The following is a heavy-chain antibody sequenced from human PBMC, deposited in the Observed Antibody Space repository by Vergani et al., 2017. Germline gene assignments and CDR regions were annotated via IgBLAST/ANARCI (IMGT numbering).Heavy chain of an antibody. Sequence: EVQLVESGGGLVKPGGSLRLSCAASGFTFSSYSMNWVRQAPGKGLEWVSAISGSGGSTYYADSVKGRFTISRDNSKNTLYLQMNSLRAEDTAVYYCAKRGDWTVVVTQYYFDYWGQGTLVTVSS. CDR1: GFTFSSYS. CDR2: ISGSGGST. J-gene: IGHJ4*02. CDR3: AKRGDWTVVVTQYYFDY. D-gene: IGHD2-21*02. V-gene: IGHV3-23*04.